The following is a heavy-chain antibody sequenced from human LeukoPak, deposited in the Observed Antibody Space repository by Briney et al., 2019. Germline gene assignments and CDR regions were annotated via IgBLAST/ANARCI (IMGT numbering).Heavy chain of an antibody. CDR2: IHYSGYT. J-gene: IGHJ4*02. D-gene: IGHD1-26*01. CDR1: GGSISGYY. V-gene: IGHV4-59*01. CDR3: ARGERLGGDY. Sequence: SETLSLTCTVSGGSISGYYWSWIRQPPGKGLEWTGYIHYSGYTNYNPSLKSRVTILVDTSKNQFSLRLSSVTAADTAVYFCARGERLGGDYWGQGTLVTVSS.